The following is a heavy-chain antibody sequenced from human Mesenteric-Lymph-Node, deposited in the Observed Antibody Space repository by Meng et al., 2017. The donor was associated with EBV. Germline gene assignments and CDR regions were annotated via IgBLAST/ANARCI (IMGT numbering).Heavy chain of an antibody. V-gene: IGHV1-18*01. J-gene: IGHJ4*02. CDR2: ISAYNGNT. CDR3: ARGPQQWLADY. Sequence: QVQLVQSGAEVRQPGASVKVSCKASGYTFTSYGFSWVRQAPGQGLEWMGWISAYNGNTDYAQKFQDRVTLTTDTSTSTAYMELRSLRSDDTAVYYCARGPQQWLADYWGQGTLVTVSS. D-gene: IGHD6-19*01. CDR1: GYTFTSYG.